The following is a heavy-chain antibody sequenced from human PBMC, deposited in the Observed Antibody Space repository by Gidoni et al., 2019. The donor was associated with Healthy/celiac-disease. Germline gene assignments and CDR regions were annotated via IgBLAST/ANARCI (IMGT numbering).Heavy chain of an antibody. CDR3: ARQLGWTKYYFDY. V-gene: IGHV4-39*01. Sequence: QLQLQESGPGLVKPSETLSLTCTVSGGSLSSSSYYWGWTRQPPGKWLEGIGSIYYSGSTSYHPTLKSIVTISVDTSKNQFSLKLSSVTAADTAVYYCARQLGWTKYYFDYWGQGTLVTVSS. CDR1: GGSLSSSSYY. D-gene: IGHD3-16*01. J-gene: IGHJ4*02. CDR2: IYYSGST.